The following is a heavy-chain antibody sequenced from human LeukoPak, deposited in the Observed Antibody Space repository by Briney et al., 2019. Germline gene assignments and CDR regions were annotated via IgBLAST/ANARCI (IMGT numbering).Heavy chain of an antibody. Sequence: GGSLRLSCAASGCTFSSYAMSWVRQAPGKGLEWVSAISGSGGSTYYADSVQGRLTISRDNSKNTLYLQMNSLRAEDTAVYYCAKVAYYYGSGSRYYYFGMDVWGQGTTVTVSS. D-gene: IGHD3-10*01. J-gene: IGHJ6*02. CDR3: AKVAYYYGSGSRYYYFGMDV. CDR1: GCTFSSYA. CDR2: ISGSGGST. V-gene: IGHV3-23*01.